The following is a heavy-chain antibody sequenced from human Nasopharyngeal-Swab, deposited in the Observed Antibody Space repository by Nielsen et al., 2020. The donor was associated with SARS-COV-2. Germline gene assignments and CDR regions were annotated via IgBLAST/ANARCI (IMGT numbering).Heavy chain of an antibody. CDR1: GCSISGYY. V-gene: IGHV4-59*01. CDR2: IFYSGST. Sequence: SETLSLTCTVPGCSISGYYWSWIRQPPGKGLEWIGHIFYSGSTTYNPSLRSRVTISVDTSKNQFSLRLSSVTAADTAVYFCARRGNSYGGNWFDSWGLGSLVAVSS. D-gene: IGHD2/OR15-2a*01. J-gene: IGHJ5*01. CDR3: ARRGNSYGGNWFDS.